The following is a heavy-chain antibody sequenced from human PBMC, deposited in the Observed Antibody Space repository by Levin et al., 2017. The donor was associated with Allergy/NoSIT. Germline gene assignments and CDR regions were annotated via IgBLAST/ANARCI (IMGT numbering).Heavy chain of an antibody. CDR3: ASWDPRLPDC. CDR2: IYYSGST. D-gene: IGHD1-26*01. V-gene: IGHV4-39*01. CDR1: GGSISSSSYY. Sequence: SETLSLTCTVSGGSISSSSYYWGWIRQPPGKGLEWIGSIYYSGSTYYNPSLKSRVTISVDTSKNQFSLKLSSVTAADTAVYYCASWDPRLPDCWGQGTLVTVSS. J-gene: IGHJ4*02.